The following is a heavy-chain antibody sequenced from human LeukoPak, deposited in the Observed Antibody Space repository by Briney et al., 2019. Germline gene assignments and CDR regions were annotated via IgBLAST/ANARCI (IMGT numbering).Heavy chain of an antibody. J-gene: IGHJ3*02. CDR3: ARIYGDNDAFDM. D-gene: IGHD4-17*01. CDR2: IYYSGSA. CDR1: GGSVSSGSYY. V-gene: IGHV4-61*01. Sequence: PSETLSLTCTVSGGSVSSGSYYWSWIRQPPGKGLEWIGYIYYSGSANYNPSLKNRVTISVDTSKNQFSLKLSSVTAADTAVYYCARIYGDNDAFDMWGQGTMVTVSS.